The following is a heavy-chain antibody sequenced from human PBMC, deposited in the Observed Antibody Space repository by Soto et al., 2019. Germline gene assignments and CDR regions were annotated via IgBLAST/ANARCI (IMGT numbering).Heavy chain of an antibody. CDR3: ASQYGGYGWFDT. J-gene: IGHJ5*02. CDR1: GGTFSSYP. Sequence: SVKVSCKASGGTFSSYPISWVRQAPGQGLEWMGGIIPIFGTANYAQKFLGRVTITADESTSTAYMELNSLRAEDTAVYYCASQYGGYGWFDTWGQGTPVTVSS. CDR2: IIPIFGTA. D-gene: IGHD5-12*01. V-gene: IGHV1-69*13.